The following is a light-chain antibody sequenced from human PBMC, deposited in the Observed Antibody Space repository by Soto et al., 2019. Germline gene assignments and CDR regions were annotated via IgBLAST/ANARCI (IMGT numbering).Light chain of an antibody. CDR3: LQLYNFSWT. CDR1: QGIRND. J-gene: IGKJ1*01. V-gene: IGKV1-6*01. CDR2: AAS. Sequence: TQMTQSPSSLSASVGDRVTLSFRASQGIRNDLAWYQQKPGKAPKLLIFAASNLPSGVPSRFSGSGSGTDFTLTISRLQPEDFATYYCLQLYNFSWTFGQGTKVDI.